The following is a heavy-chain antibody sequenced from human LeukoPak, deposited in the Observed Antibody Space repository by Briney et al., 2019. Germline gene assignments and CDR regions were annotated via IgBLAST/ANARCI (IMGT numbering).Heavy chain of an antibody. D-gene: IGHD4-23*01. CDR2: IYYSGST. J-gene: IGHJ4*02. CDR1: GGSISTTGYY. V-gene: IGHV4-31*03. Sequence: TSQTLSLTCTVSGGSISTTGYYWSWIRQHSGKGLEWIGYIYYSGSTYYNPSLKSRLTISVETSKNQFSLKLSSVTAADTAVYYCANFDDYVGYFDYWGQGTLVTVSS. CDR3: ANFDDYVGYFDY.